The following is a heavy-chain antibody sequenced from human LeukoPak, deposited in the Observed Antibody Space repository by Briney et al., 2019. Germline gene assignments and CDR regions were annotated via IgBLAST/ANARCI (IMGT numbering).Heavy chain of an antibody. CDR1: GYSFTNYW. CDR3: ARAGRHCSSNSCYRRAEYFPH. CDR2: IYPADSYT. Sequence: GESLKISCKGSGYSFTNYWIGWVRQMPGKGLEWMGIIYPADSYTRYSPSFQGQVTISADKSSRTAYLQWSSLKASNTAMYFCARAGRHCSSNSCYRRAEYFPHWGQGTLVTVSS. D-gene: IGHD2-2*01. J-gene: IGHJ1*01. V-gene: IGHV5-51*01.